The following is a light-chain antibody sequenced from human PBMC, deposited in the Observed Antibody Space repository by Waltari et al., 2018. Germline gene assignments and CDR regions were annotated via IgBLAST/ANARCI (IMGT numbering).Light chain of an antibody. CDR2: GAS. V-gene: IGKV3-15*01. CDR3: QQYNDWPPWT. CDR1: QSVTTN. Sequence: EIVMTQSPASLSLSPGERVTLSCRASQSVTTNVAWYQQKPGQAPGPLIYGASTRAAGIPARFSGSGSGTEFTLTISGLQSEDFAFYYCQQYNDWPPWTFGQGTKVEIK. J-gene: IGKJ1*01.